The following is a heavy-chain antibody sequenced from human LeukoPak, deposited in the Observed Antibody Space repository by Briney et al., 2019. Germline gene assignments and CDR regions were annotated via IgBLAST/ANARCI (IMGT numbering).Heavy chain of an antibody. CDR1: GFTFSSYS. D-gene: IGHD2-2*01. J-gene: IGHJ3*02. CDR3: ASSQGYCSSTSCYTLNAFDI. V-gene: IGHV3-21*01. CDR2: ISSSSSYI. Sequence: PGGSLRLSCAASGFTFSSYSMNWVRQAPGKGLEWVSSISSSSSYIYYADSVKGRFTISRDNAKNSLYLQMNSLRAEDTAVYYCASSQGYCSSTSCYTLNAFDIWGQGTMVTVSS.